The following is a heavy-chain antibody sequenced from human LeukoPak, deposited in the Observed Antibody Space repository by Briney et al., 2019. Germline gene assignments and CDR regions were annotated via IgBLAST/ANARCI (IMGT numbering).Heavy chain of an antibody. CDR2: INPNSGGT. V-gene: IGHV1-2*02. Sequence: GASVKVSCKASGYTFTGYYMHWVRQAPGQGLEWMGWINPNSGGTNYAQKFQGRVTMTRDTSISTAYMELSRLRSDDTAVYYCARVRGRGSYALDPWGQGTLVTVSS. CDR1: GYTFTGYY. J-gene: IGHJ5*02. D-gene: IGHD1-26*01. CDR3: ARVRGRGSYALDP.